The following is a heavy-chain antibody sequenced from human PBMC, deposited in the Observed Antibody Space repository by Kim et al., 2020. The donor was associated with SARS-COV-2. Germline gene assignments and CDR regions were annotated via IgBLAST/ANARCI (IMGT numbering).Heavy chain of an antibody. Sequence: SETLSLTCTVSGGSISSSSYYWGWIRQPPGKGLEWIGSIYYSGSTYYNPSLKSRVTISVDTSKNQFSLKLSSVTAADTAVYDCAGELPGDYYYYGMDVWGQGTTVTVSS. CDR2: IYYSGST. CDR1: GGSISSSSYY. CDR3: AGELPGDYYYYGMDV. J-gene: IGHJ6*02. V-gene: IGHV4-39*01. D-gene: IGHD1-26*01.